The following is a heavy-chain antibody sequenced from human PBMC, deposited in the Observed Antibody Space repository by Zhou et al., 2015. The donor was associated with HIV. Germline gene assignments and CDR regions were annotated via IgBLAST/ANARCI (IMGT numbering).Heavy chain of an antibody. J-gene: IGHJ3*02. V-gene: IGHV1-69*01. Sequence: SSYAISWVRQAPGQGLEWMGGIIPIFGTANYAQKFQGRVTITADESTSTAYMELSSLRSEDTAVYYCARDRDIVVVVAATAVSPLDAFDIWGQGTMVTVSS. CDR2: IIPIFGTA. CDR3: ARDRDIVVVVAATAVSPLDAFDI. CDR1: SSYA. D-gene: IGHD2-15*01.